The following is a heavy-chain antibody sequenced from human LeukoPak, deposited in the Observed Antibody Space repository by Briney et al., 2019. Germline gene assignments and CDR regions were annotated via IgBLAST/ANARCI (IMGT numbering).Heavy chain of an antibody. V-gene: IGHV4-34*01. J-gene: IGHJ6*02. Sequence: PSETLSLTCAVYGGSFSGYYWSWIRRPPGKGLEWIGEINHSGSTNYNPSLKSRVTISVDTSKNQFSLKLSSVTAADTAVYYCARGGTTHPDYYYGMDVWGQGTTVTVSS. CDR3: ARGGTTHPDYYYGMDV. CDR1: GGSFSGYY. D-gene: IGHD1-14*01. CDR2: INHSGST.